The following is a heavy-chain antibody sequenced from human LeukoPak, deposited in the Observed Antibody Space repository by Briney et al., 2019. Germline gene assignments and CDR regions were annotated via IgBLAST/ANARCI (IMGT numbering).Heavy chain of an antibody. V-gene: IGHV4-34*01. J-gene: IGHJ4*02. CDR1: GGSLRGYY. D-gene: IGHD3-22*01. Sequence: PSETLSLTCAVYGGSLRGYYWSWIRQPPGKGLEWIGEINHSGSTNYNPSLKSRVTISIDTSKNQFSLKLSSVTAADTAVYYCAREDERHYDSSGQGWAGYLDYWGQGTLVTVSS. CDR2: INHSGST. CDR3: AREDERHYDSSGQGWAGYLDY.